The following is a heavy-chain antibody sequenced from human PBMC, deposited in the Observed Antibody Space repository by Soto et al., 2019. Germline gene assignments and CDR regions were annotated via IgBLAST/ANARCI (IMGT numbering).Heavy chain of an antibody. Sequence: QVQLVESGGGVVQPGRSLRLSCAASGFTFSSYAMHWVRHTPGKGLEWVAVISYDGSTNYYADSVKGRFTISRDTSKSLLYLQMNSLRTEDTAVYFCARELGTTSSFDYWGQGTLVIVSS. CDR1: GFTFSSYA. D-gene: IGHD1-1*01. CDR2: ISYDGSTN. CDR3: ARELGTTSSFDY. V-gene: IGHV3-30-3*01. J-gene: IGHJ4*02.